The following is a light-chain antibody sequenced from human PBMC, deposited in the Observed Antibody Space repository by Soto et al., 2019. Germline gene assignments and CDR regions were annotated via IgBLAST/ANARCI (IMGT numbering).Light chain of an antibody. Sequence: EIVMTQSPATLSLSPGQRATLSCRASQSVSSKLAWYQQRPGQAPRLLIYSASTRATGIPARLSGSGSGTAFSLTITRLQSQDFAVYCCHQYYHWLTWTVGQGTKV. CDR1: QSVSSK. V-gene: IGKV3-15*01. J-gene: IGKJ1*01. CDR2: SAS. CDR3: HQYYHWLTWT.